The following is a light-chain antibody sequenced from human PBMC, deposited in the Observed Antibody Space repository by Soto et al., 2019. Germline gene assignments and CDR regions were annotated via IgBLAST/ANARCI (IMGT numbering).Light chain of an antibody. CDR2: GTS. CDR1: QSIDNNH. V-gene: IGKV3-20*01. J-gene: IGKJ4*01. CDR3: EYYGTSIT. Sequence: EIVLTQSPVTLSLSPGERVTLSCRASQSIDNNHLAWYQQKPGQAPRLLIHGTSNRATGIPDRFSGSGSGTDFTLTFSRLEPEDFAVYYCEYYGTSITFGGGTKVDIK.